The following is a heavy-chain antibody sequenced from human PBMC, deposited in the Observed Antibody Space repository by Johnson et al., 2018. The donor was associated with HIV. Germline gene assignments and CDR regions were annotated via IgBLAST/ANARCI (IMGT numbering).Heavy chain of an antibody. CDR3: ARLYCSSTSCYEGGGDAFDI. D-gene: IGHD2-2*01. J-gene: IGHJ3*02. V-gene: IGHV3-66*02. CDR2: LNWNGGSI. Sequence: EVQLVESGGGVVRPGGSLRLSCPASGFTVSSHYMSWVRQAPGKGLEGVSGLNWNGGSIGYADSVKGRFTISRDNSKNTLYLQMNSLRAEDTAVYYCARLYCSSTSCYEGGGDAFDIWGQGTMVTVSS. CDR1: GFTVSSHY.